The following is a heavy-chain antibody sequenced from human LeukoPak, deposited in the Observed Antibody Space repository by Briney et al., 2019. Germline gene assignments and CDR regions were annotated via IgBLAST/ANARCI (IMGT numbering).Heavy chain of an antibody. V-gene: IGHV3-30-3*01. CDR1: GFTFSSYA. CDR2: ISYDGSNK. CDR3: AKDMWQYSSSSGDY. J-gene: IGHJ4*02. D-gene: IGHD6-6*01. Sequence: SGGSLRLSCAASGFTFSSYAMHWVRQAPGKGLEWVAVISYDGSNKYYADSVKGRFTISRDNSKNTLYLQMNSLRAEDTAVYYCAKDMWQYSSSSGDYWGQGTLVTVSS.